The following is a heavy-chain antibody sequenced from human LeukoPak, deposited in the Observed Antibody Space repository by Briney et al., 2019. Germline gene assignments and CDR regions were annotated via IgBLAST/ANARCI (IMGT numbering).Heavy chain of an antibody. Sequence: GGSLRLSCAASGFTFSNYAMSWVRQAPGKGLEWVSAITGSDGTTYYADSVKGRFTISRDNSKNTLYLQMNSLRAEDTAVYYCAKWGDYDILTGYYVSDYWGQGTLVTASS. CDR2: ITGSDGTT. V-gene: IGHV3-23*01. CDR3: AKWGDYDILTGYYVSDY. D-gene: IGHD3-9*01. CDR1: GFTFSNYA. J-gene: IGHJ4*02.